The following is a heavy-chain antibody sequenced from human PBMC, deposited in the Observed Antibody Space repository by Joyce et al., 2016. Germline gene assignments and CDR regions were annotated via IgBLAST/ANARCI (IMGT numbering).Heavy chain of an antibody. CDR2: IYSGGST. D-gene: IGHD3-16*01. CDR3: ARDGNGGGK. J-gene: IGHJ4*02. V-gene: IGHV3-66*01. Sequence: EVQLVESGGGLVQPGGSLRLFCAASGFTVSNNYMRGVRQAPGKGLGWVSLIYSGGSTHYADSLKGRFTISRDNSKNTLYLQMNSLRAEDTAVYYCARDGNGGGKWGQGTLVTVSS. CDR1: GFTVSNNY.